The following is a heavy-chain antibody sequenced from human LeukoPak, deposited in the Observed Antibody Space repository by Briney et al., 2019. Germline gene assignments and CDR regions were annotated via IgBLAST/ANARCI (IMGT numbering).Heavy chain of an antibody. J-gene: IGHJ6*03. CDR2: IIPIFGTA. V-gene: IGHV1-69*13. CDR3: ARVKQQLARPPYYYYMDV. CDR1: GGTFSSYA. D-gene: IGHD6-13*01. Sequence: SVKVSCKASGGTFSSYAISWVRQAPGQGLEWMGGIIPIFGTANYAQKFQGRVTITADESTSTAYMELSSLRSEDTAVYYCARVKQQLARPPYYYYMDVWGKGTTVTVSS.